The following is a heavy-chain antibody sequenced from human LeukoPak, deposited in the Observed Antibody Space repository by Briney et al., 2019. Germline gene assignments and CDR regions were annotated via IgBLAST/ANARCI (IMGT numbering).Heavy chain of an antibody. CDR2: IYTSGST. V-gene: IGHV4-4*07. CDR1: GGSISSYY. D-gene: IGHD3-9*01. J-gene: IGHJ5*02. Sequence: PSETLSLTCTVSGGSISSYYGSWIRQPAGKGLEWMGHIYTSGSTNYNPSLKSRVTMSVDTSTSQFSMKLSSVTAADTAVYYCARDKAYYDILTGYPNGWNWFDPWGQGTLVTVSS. CDR3: ARDKAYYDILTGYPNGWNWFDP.